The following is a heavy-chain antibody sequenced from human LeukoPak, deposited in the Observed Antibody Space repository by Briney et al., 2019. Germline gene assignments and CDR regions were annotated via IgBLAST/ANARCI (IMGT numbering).Heavy chain of an antibody. D-gene: IGHD3-10*01. CDR2: IYYSVST. CDR1: GGSISSYY. CDR3: ARDQNYYGSGRWFDP. V-gene: IGHV4-59*01. Sequence: SETLSLTCTVSGGSISSYYWSWLRQPPGKGLEWIGYIYYSVSTNYNPSLKSRVTISVDTSKNQFSLKLSSVTAADTAVYYCARDQNYYGSGRWFDPWGQGTLVTVSS. J-gene: IGHJ5*02.